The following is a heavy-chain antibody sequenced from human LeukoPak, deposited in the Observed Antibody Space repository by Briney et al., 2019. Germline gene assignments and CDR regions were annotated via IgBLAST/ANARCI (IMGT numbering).Heavy chain of an antibody. V-gene: IGHV4-31*03. CDR2: IYYSGST. Sequence: SETLSLTCTVSGGSISSGGYYWSWIRQHPGKGLEWIGYIYYSGSTYYNPSLKSRVTISVDTSKNQFSLKLSSVTAADTAVYYCARDWRGPGDTYHYYFDYWGQGTLVTVSS. CDR1: GGSISSGGYY. CDR3: ARDWRGPGDTYHYYFDY. J-gene: IGHJ4*02. D-gene: IGHD3-3*01.